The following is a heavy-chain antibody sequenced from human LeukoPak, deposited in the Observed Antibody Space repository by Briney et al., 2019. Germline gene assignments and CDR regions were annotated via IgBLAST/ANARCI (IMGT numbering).Heavy chain of an antibody. J-gene: IGHJ4*02. CDR3: ARGYSYGPTFDY. D-gene: IGHD5-18*01. Sequence: SSETLSLTCTVSGGSISSYYWSWIRQPPGKGLEWIGEINHSGSTNYNPSLKSRVTISVDRSKNQFSLKLSSVTAADTAVYYCARGYSYGPTFDYWGQGTLVTVSS. CDR2: INHSGST. CDR1: GGSISSYY. V-gene: IGHV4-34*01.